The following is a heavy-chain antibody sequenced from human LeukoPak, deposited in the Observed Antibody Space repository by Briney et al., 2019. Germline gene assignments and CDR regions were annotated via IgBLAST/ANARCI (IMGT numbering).Heavy chain of an antibody. J-gene: IGHJ5*02. CDR1: GYTFTTYG. CDR2: INTYSGNT. V-gene: IGHV1-18*01. CDR3: ARDGRGHWDTRIWYLGNWFDP. D-gene: IGHD6-13*01. Sequence: ASVKVSCKASGYTFTTYGISWVRQAPGQGPEWMGGINTYSGNTHYAQELQGRVTLTTDTSTSTAYMDLRSLRSDDTAVYYCARDGRGHWDTRIWYLGNWFDPWGQGTLVTVSS.